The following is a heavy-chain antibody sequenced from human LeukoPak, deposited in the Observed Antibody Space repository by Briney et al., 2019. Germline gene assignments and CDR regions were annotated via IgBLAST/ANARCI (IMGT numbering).Heavy chain of an antibody. CDR3: ARDPLYSSGWYPFDY. V-gene: IGHV3-48*03. CDR1: GFTFSSYE. J-gene: IGHJ4*02. CDR2: ISSSGSTI. D-gene: IGHD6-19*01. Sequence: GGSLRLSCAASGFTFSSYEMNWVRQAPGEGLEWVSYISSSGSTIYYADSVKGRFTISRDNAKNSLYLQMNSLRAEDTAVYYCARDPLYSSGWYPFDYWGQGTLVTVSS.